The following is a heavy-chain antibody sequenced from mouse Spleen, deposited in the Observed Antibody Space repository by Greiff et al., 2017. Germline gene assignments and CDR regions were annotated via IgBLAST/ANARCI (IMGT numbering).Heavy chain of an antibody. Sequence: DVMLVESGGGLVKPGGSLKLSCAASGFTFSDYGMHWVRQAPEKGLEWVAYISSGSSTIYYADTVKGRFTISRDNAKNTLFLQMTSLRSEDTAMYYCATGTDFDYWGQGTTLTVSS. V-gene: IGHV5-17*01. D-gene: IGHD4-1*01. CDR2: ISSGSSTI. CDR1: GFTFSDYG. J-gene: IGHJ2*01. CDR3: ATGTDFDY.